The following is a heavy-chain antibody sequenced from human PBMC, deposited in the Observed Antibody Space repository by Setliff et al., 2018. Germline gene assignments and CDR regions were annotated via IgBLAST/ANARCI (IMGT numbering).Heavy chain of an antibody. Sequence: SGPTLVNPTQTLTLTCTFSGFSPSTGGMCVSWIRQPPGKALEWLARIDWDDDSTSLKTRLTLSKDTSKNQVVLTLTNMDPVDTATYYCTHSLYGGDSGPIHFDFWGQGTLVTVSS. J-gene: IGHJ4*02. CDR1: GFSPSTGGMC. CDR3: THSLYGGDSGPIHFDF. V-gene: IGHV2-70*12. D-gene: IGHD2-21*02. CDR2: IDWDDD.